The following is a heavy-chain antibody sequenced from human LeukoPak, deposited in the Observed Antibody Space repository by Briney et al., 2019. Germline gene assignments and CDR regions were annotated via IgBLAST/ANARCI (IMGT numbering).Heavy chain of an antibody. V-gene: IGHV3-23*01. J-gene: IGHJ1*01. CDR3: AKDPYDNFFQH. D-gene: IGHD3-22*01. CDR2: ISGSGGST. CDR1: GFTFSSYA. Sequence: GGSLRLSCAASGFTFSSYAMSWVRQAPGKGLEWVSAISGSGGSTYYADSVKGRFTISRVNSKNTLYLQMNSLRAEDTAVYYCAKDPYDNFFQHWGQGTLVTVSS.